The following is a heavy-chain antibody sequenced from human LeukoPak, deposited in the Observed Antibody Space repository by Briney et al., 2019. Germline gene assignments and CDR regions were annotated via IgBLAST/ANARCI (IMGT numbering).Heavy chain of an antibody. V-gene: IGHV3-9*03. CDR1: GFTFDDYA. CDR3: AKDITDSGGYGSAFDY. J-gene: IGHJ4*02. D-gene: IGHD3-10*01. CDR2: ISWNSGSI. Sequence: GGSLRPSCAASGFTFDDYAMHWVRQAPGKGLEWVSGISWNSGSIGYADSVKSRFTISRDNAKNSLYLQMNSLRAEDMALYYCAKDITDSGGYGSAFDYWGQGTLVTVSS.